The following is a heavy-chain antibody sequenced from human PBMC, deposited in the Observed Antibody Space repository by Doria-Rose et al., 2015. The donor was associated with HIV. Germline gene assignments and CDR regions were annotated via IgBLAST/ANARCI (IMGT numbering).Heavy chain of an antibody. J-gene: IGHJ4*02. CDR2: IFSDDER. V-gene: IGHV2-26*01. Sequence: SGPVLVKPTETLTLTCTVSGVSLSSPGMGVSWIRQPPGKALEWLANIFSDDERSYKPSLKSRLNIARGTSKSQVVLTMTDMDPVDTATYYCARIKSSRWYHKYYFDFWGQGTLVIVSA. D-gene: IGHD6-13*01. CDR1: GVSLSSPGMG. CDR3: ARIKSSRWYHKYYFDF.